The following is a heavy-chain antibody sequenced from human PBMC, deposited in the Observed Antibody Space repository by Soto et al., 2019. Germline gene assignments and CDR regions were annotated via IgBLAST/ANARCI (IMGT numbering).Heavy chain of an antibody. J-gene: IGHJ5*02. CDR2: IWYDGSNK. CDR1: GFTFSSYG. D-gene: IGHD3-10*01. V-gene: IGHV3-33*01. Sequence: QVQLVESGGGVVQPGRSLRLSCAASGFTFSSYGMHWDRQAPGKGLEWVAVIWYDGSNKYYADCVKGRFTISRDNPKNTLYLQMKSLRAGDTAVYYCARDGRGQYYYGSGISGLDPWGQGTLVTVSS. CDR3: ARDGRGQYYYGSGISGLDP.